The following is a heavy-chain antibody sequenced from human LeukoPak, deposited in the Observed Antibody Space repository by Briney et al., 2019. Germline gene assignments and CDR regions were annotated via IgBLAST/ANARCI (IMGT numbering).Heavy chain of an antibody. Sequence: SETLSLTCTVSGGSISSYYWSWIRQPPGKGLEWIGYIYYSGSTNYNPSLKSRVTISVDTSKNQFSLKLSSVTAADTAVYYCARDFWSRGENWFDPWGQGTLVTVSS. CDR3: ARDFWSRGENWFDP. D-gene: IGHD3-3*01. CDR2: IYYSGST. CDR1: GGSISSYY. V-gene: IGHV4-59*12. J-gene: IGHJ5*02.